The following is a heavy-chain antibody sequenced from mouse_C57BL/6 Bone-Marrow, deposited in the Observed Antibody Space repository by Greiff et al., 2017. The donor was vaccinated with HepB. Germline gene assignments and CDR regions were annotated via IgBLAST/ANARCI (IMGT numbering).Heavy chain of an antibody. J-gene: IGHJ4*01. CDR1: GYTFTSYG. CDR3: ASPRQLRLLYAMDY. V-gene: IGHV1-81*01. Sequence: QVQLQQSGAELARPGASVKLSCKASGYTFTSYGISWVKQRTGQGLEWIGEIYPRSGNTYYNEKFKGKATLTADKSSSTAYMELRSLTSEDSAVYFCASPRQLRLLYAMDYWGQGTSVTVSS. CDR2: IYPRSGNT. D-gene: IGHD3-2*02.